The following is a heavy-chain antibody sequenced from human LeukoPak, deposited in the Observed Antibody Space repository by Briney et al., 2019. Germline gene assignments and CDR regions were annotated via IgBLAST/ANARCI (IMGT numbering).Heavy chain of an antibody. CDR1: GGSISSSGYS. V-gene: IGHV4-39*01. J-gene: IGHJ4*02. CDR2: IYYSGST. Sequence: SETLSLTCTVSGGSISSSGYSWGWIRRPPGKGLQWIGSIYYSGSTYYSPSLKSRVTISVETSKNQFSLKLTSVTAADTAVYYCARLSSSTSPAQYYFDYWGQGTLVTVSS. D-gene: IGHD2-2*01. CDR3: ARLSSSTSPAQYYFDY.